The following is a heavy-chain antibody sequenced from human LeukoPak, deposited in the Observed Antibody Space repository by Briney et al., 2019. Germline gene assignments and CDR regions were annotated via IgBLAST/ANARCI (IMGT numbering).Heavy chain of an antibody. CDR1: GGSFSGYY. Sequence: SETLSLTCAVYGGSFSGYYWSWIRQPPGKGLEWIGNIYYSGSTNYNPSLKSRVTISVDTSKNQFSLKLSSVTAADTAVYYCARVNGDSSSWYWDYYYYMDVWGKGTTVTVSS. J-gene: IGHJ6*03. CDR3: ARVNGDSSSWYWDYYYYMDV. V-gene: IGHV4-59*01. CDR2: IYYSGST. D-gene: IGHD6-13*01.